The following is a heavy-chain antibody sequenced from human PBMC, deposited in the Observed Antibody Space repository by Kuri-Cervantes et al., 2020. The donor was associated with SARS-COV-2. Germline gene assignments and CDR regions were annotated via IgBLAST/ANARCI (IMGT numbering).Heavy chain of an antibody. Sequence: GGSLRLSCAASGFTFSSYGMHWVRQAPGKGLEWVAVISYDGSNKYYADSVKGRFTISRDNSKNTLYLQMNSLRAEDTAVYYCTTEERYHGMDVWGQGTTVTVSS. CDR3: TTEERYHGMDV. CDR1: GFTFSSYG. V-gene: IGHV3-30*03. CDR2: ISYDGSNK. D-gene: IGHD1-14*01. J-gene: IGHJ6*02.